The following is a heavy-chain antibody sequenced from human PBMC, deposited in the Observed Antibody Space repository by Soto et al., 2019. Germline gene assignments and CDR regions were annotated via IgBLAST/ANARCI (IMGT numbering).Heavy chain of an antibody. Sequence: SETLSLTCAVYGGSFSGYYWSWIRQPPGKGLEWIGEINHSGSTNYNPSLKSRVTISVDTSKNQFSLKLSSVTAADTAVYYCARVYGKSYDILTGRSPPHYFDYWGQGTLVTVSS. D-gene: IGHD3-9*01. CDR3: ARVYGKSYDILTGRSPPHYFDY. CDR2: INHSGST. V-gene: IGHV4-34*01. J-gene: IGHJ4*02. CDR1: GGSFSGYY.